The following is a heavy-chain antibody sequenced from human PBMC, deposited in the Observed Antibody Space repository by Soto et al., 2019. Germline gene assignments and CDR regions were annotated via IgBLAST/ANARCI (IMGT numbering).Heavy chain of an antibody. CDR3: ATSYGDYRVDY. V-gene: IGHV4-30-4*01. D-gene: IGHD4-17*01. Sequence: SETLSLTCTDSGGSISSGDYYWSWIRQAPGKGLEWIGYIYYSGSTYYNPSLKSRVTISVDTSKNQFSLKLSSVTAADTAVYYRATSYGDYRVDYWGQGTLVTVSS. J-gene: IGHJ4*02. CDR1: GGSISSGDYY. CDR2: IYYSGST.